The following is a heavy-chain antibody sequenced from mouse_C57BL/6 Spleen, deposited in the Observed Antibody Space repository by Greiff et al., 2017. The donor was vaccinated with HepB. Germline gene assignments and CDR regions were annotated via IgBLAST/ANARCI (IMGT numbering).Heavy chain of an antibody. CDR3: ARGFWDPFAY. D-gene: IGHD4-1*01. J-gene: IGHJ3*01. V-gene: IGHV1-54*01. Sequence: VQLQQSGAELVRPGTSVKVSCKASGYAFTNYLIEWVKQRPGQGLEWIGVINPGSGGTNYNEKFKGKATLTADKSSSTAYMQLSSLTSEDSAVYFCARGFWDPFAYWGQRTLVTVSA. CDR2: INPGSGGT. CDR1: GYAFTNYL.